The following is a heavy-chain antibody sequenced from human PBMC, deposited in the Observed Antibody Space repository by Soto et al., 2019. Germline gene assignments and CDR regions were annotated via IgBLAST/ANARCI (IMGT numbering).Heavy chain of an antibody. CDR2: ISYDGSNK. CDR3: AKDAGEGMDV. V-gene: IGHV3-30*18. J-gene: IGHJ6*02. CDR1: GFTFSSYG. Sequence: QVQLVESGGGVVQPGRSLRLSCAASGFTFSSYGMHWVRQAPGKGLEWVAVISYDGSNKYYADSVKGRFTISRDNSKNTLYLQMNSLRAEDKAVYYCAKDAGEGMDVWGQGTTVTVSS. D-gene: IGHD2-21*01.